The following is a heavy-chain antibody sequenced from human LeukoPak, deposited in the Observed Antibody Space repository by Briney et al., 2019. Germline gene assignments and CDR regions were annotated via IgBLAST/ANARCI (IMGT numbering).Heavy chain of an antibody. CDR2: IYTSGST. Sequence: SETLSLTCAVYGGSFSGYYWSWIWQPAGKGLEWIGRIYTSGSTNYNPSLKSRVTISVDTSKNQFSLKLSSVTAADTAVYYCARDREIVVVEGGAFDIWGQGTMVTVSS. V-gene: IGHV4-4*07. CDR1: GGSFSGYY. J-gene: IGHJ3*02. D-gene: IGHD3-22*01. CDR3: ARDREIVVVEGGAFDI.